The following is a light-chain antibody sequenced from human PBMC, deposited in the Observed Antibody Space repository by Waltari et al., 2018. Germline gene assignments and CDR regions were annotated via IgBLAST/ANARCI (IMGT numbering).Light chain of an antibody. Sequence: PGERATLSCRASQSVSSSLAWYQHKPGQAPRLLIYDASISVTGIPARFSGSGSGTDFTLTISSLEPEDFAVYYCQQRSKWPWAFGQGTKVEIK. J-gene: IGKJ1*01. V-gene: IGKV3-11*01. CDR2: DAS. CDR1: QSVSSS. CDR3: QQRSKWPWA.